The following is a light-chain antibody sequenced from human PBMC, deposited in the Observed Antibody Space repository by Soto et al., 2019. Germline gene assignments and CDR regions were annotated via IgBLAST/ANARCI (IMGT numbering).Light chain of an antibody. J-gene: IGLJ2*01. V-gene: IGLV1-44*01. Sequence: QSVLTQPPSASGTPGQTVTISCSGSSSNIGSNSVNWFQHLPGAVPKLLIFSNHQRPSGVPDRFSGSKSGTSASLAISGLQTEAEADYYCSAWDDSLVVVFGGGTKLTVL. CDR1: SSNIGSNS. CDR3: SAWDDSLVVV. CDR2: SNH.